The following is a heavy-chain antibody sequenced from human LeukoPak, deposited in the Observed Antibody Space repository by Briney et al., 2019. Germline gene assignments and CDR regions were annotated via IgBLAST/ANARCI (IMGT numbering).Heavy chain of an antibody. V-gene: IGHV3-43*01. Sequence: GGSLRLSCAASGFTFDRFTIHWVRQIPGKGLEWVSLINRRGHTFYADSVRGRFTISRDNNRNTVFLQMDSLRPEDTALYYCAKGTSSWHEFDYWGQGTLVTVSS. CDR3: AKGTSSWHEFDY. CDR1: GFTFDRFT. J-gene: IGHJ4*02. D-gene: IGHD6-13*01. CDR2: INRRGHT.